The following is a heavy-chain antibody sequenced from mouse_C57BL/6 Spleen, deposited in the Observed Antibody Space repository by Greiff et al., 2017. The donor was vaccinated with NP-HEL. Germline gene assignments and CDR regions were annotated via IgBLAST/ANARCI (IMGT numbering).Heavy chain of an antibody. CDR1: GFSLTSYG. D-gene: IGHD1-1*01. J-gene: IGHJ2*01. CDR2: IWGDGST. V-gene: IGHV2-3*01. Sequence: VKLVESGPGLAAPSQSLSITCTVSGFSLTSYGVSWVRQPPGKGLEWLGVIWGDGSTNYHSALISRLSISKDNSTSQVVLKLNSLQTDDTATCDCAVSVVAFDDWGKGTTLTVSS. CDR3: AVSVVAFDD.